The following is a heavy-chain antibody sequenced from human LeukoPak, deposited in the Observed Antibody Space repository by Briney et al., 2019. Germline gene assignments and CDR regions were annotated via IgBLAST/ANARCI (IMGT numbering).Heavy chain of an antibody. CDR2: IHPSGML. Sequence: SETLSLTCTVSGASFNSDDQYWNWIRQSPGKGLEWIGSIHPSGMLYNNPSLESRVTMSRDTSKNQFSLNLNSVTAADTAVYFWSIGLDSRELGNWGQGTLVTVSS. CDR1: GASFNSDDQY. CDR3: SIGLDSRELGN. V-gene: IGHV4-31*03. J-gene: IGHJ4*02. D-gene: IGHD3-22*01.